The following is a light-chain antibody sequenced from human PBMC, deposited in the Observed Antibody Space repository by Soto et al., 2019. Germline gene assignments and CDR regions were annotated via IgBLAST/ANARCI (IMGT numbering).Light chain of an antibody. CDR1: HTIMTY. V-gene: IGKV1-39*01. CDR2: AAS. CDR3: QQSYNSPRT. J-gene: IGKJ1*01. Sequence: DIQMTQSPSSLSASVGDEVTITCRASHTIMTYLNWYQLKPGKPPRLLIYAASSLQSGVPSRFSGSGSGADFTLTINSLQPEDFATYSWQQSYNSPRTFGQGTKVDIK.